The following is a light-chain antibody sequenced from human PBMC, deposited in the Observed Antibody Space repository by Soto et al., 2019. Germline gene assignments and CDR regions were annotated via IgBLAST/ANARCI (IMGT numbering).Light chain of an antibody. CDR1: SSDVGGYNY. CDR2: EVT. V-gene: IGLV2-8*01. J-gene: IGLJ1*01. CDR3: SSFSGPILYV. Sequence: QSVLTQPPSASGSPGQSVTISCTGTSSDVGGYNYVSWYQQHPGKAPKLMIYEVTKRPSGVPDRFSGSKSGNTASLTVSGLQADDEADYYCSSFSGPILYVFGTGTKLTVL.